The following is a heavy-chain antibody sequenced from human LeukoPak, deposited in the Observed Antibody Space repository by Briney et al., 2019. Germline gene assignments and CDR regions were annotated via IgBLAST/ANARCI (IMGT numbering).Heavy chain of an antibody. CDR3: ARDPYYGSNSRYYYYYGMDV. Sequence: GGSLRLSCAASGFTFSSYSMNWVRQAPGKGLEWVSSISSSGSYIYYADSVKGRFTISRDNAKNSLYLQINSLKAEDRAVYYCARDPYYGSNSRYYYYYGMDVWGQGTAVTVSS. J-gene: IGHJ6*02. D-gene: IGHD4-23*01. V-gene: IGHV3-21*01. CDR1: GFTFSSYS. CDR2: ISSSGSYI.